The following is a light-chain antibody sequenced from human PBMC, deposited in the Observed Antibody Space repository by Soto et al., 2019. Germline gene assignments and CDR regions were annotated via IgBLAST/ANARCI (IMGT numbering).Light chain of an antibody. V-gene: IGKV3-15*01. Sequence: EIVLTQSPATLSVSPGERATLSCRASQSVSGNLAWYQQKPGQAPRLLIYGASTRATGIPARFSGSGSGTEFTLTISSLQSEDFAVYYCQQYNNWPPCTFGQGTKVDIK. J-gene: IGKJ1*01. CDR3: QQYNNWPPCT. CDR2: GAS. CDR1: QSVSGN.